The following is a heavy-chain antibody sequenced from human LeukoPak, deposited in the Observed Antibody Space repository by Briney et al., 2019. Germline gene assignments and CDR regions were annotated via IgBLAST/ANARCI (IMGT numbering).Heavy chain of an antibody. CDR3: AKESERGLLPGIFDY. J-gene: IGHJ4*02. V-gene: IGHV3-30*04. CDR1: GFTFSSYA. Sequence: PGGSLRLSCSASGFTFSSYAMHWVRQAPGKGLEWVAVISYDGSNKYYADSVKGRFTISRDNSKNTLYLQMNSLRAEDTAVYYCAKESERGLLPGIFDYWGQGTLVTVSS. CDR2: ISYDGSNK. D-gene: IGHD2-21*02.